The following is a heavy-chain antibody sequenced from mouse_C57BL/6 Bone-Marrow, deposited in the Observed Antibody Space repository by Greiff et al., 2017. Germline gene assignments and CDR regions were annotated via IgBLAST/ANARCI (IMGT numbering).Heavy chain of an antibody. V-gene: IGHV2-2*01. CDR2: IRSGGST. CDR1: GFSLTSYG. Sequence: VLLVESGPGLVKPSQSLYITCTVSGFSLTSYGVHWVRQSPGKGLEWLGGIRSGGSTDYNADFISRLSISKDNSKSQVFFKMNSLQADDTAIYYCARNGGVTTEVAHFDVWGTGTTVTVSS. J-gene: IGHJ1*03. D-gene: IGHD1-1*01. CDR3: ARNGGVTTEVAHFDV.